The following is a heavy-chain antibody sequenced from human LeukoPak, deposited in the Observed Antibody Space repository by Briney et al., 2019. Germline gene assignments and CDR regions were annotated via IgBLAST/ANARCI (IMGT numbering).Heavy chain of an antibody. D-gene: IGHD2-15*01. V-gene: IGHV1-18*01. CDR3: ARDGIVVDLYYYYYYGMDV. CDR1: GYTFTSYG. CDR2: ISAYNGNT. J-gene: IGHJ6*02. Sequence: ASVKVSCKASGYTFTSYGTSWVRQAPGQGLEWMGWISAYNGNTNYAQKLQGRVTMTTDTSTSTAYMELSRLRSDDTAVYYCARDGIVVDLYYYYYYGMDVWGQGTTVTVSS.